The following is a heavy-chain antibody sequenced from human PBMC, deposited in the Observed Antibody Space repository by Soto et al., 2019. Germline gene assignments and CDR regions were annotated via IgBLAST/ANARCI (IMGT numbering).Heavy chain of an antibody. D-gene: IGHD6-13*01. J-gene: IGHJ4*02. Sequence: GSLRLSCAASGFTFSSYSMNWVRQAPGKGLEWVSSISSSSSYIYYADSVKGRFTISRDNAKNSLYLQMNSLRAEDTAVYYCAGEIAAAGRFDYWGQGTLVTVSS. V-gene: IGHV3-21*01. CDR1: GFTFSSYS. CDR2: ISSSSSYI. CDR3: AGEIAAAGRFDY.